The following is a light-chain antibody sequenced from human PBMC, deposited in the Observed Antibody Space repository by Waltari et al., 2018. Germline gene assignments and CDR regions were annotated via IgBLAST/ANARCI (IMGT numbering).Light chain of an antibody. J-gene: IGLJ2*01. CDR1: NLGSKY. CDR2: DDS. V-gene: IGLV3-21*02. Sequence: SYELTQPPSVSVSPGQMARITCGGDNLGSKYVHWYQQKPAQAPVLVIYDDSERPSGIPEGFSGSKSGNTATLTISGVEAGDEADYYCQVWDSSSDHGLFGGGTRLTVL. CDR3: QVWDSSSDHGL.